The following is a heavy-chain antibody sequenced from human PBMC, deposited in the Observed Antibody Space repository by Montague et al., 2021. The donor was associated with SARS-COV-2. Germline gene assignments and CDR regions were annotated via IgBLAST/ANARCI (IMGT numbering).Heavy chain of an antibody. J-gene: IGHJ6*02. CDR2: IYYTEST. CDR3: ARAGQQLARYYYYGMDV. D-gene: IGHD6-13*01. V-gene: IGHV4-59*01. CDR1: GGSISSNY. Sequence: SETLSLTCTVSGGSISSNYWSWIRQPPGKGLEWIGYIYYTESTKYNPSLKRRVSISADTSKNQISLKLTSVTAADTAVYYCARAGQQLARYYYYGMDVWGQGTTVTVSS.